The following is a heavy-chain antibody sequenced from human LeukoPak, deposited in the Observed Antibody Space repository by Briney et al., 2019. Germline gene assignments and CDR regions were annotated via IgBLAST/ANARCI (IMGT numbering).Heavy chain of an antibody. CDR3: AKETGDSWGYCEW. CDR2: IINSGGGT. CDR1: GFTFSSYA. D-gene: IGHD7-27*01. J-gene: IGHJ4*02. V-gene: IGHV3-23*01. Sequence: GGSLRLSCAASGFTFSSYAVTWVRQAPGKGLEWVSSIINSGGGTYYADSVKGRFTISRDNSKNTLHLQMNRLRAEDTAVYYCAKETGDSWGYCEWWGQGVLVTVSS.